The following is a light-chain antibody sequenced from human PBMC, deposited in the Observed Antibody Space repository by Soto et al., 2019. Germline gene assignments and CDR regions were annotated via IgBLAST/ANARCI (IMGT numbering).Light chain of an antibody. CDR2: DAS. CDR3: QHYNSYSEA. V-gene: IGKV1-5*01. CDR1: QSISSW. Sequence: DIQMTQSPSTLSASVGDRVSMTCRASQSISSWLAWYQQKPGKAPKLLIYDASSLESGVPSRFSGGGSGTEFTLTISSLQPDDFATYYCQHYNSYSEAFGQGTKVDI. J-gene: IGKJ1*01.